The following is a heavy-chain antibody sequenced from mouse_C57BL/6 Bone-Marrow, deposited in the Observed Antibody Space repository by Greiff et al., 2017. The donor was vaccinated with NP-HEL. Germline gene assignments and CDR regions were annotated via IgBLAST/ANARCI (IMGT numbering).Heavy chain of an antibody. Sequence: VQLQQSGPGLVQPSQSLSITCTVSGFSLTSYGVHWVRQSPGKGLEWLGVIWSGGSTDSNAAFISRLSISKDNSKSQVFFKMNSLQADDTAIYYCARTRGSSSYAMDYWGQGTSVTVSS. CDR2: IWSGGST. J-gene: IGHJ4*01. CDR3: ARTRGSSSYAMDY. CDR1: GFSLTSYG. V-gene: IGHV2-2*01. D-gene: IGHD1-1*01.